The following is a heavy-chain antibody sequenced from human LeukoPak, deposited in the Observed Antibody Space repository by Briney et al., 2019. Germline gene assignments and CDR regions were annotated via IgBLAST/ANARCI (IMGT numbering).Heavy chain of an antibody. V-gene: IGHV4-34*01. Sequence: PSETLSLTCAVYGGSFSGYYWSWIRQPPGKGLEWIGEINHSGSTNYNPSLESRVTISVDTSKNQFSLKLSSVTAADTAVYYCARGLRFYYWGQGTLVTVSS. CDR1: GGSFSGYY. D-gene: IGHD4-17*01. CDR2: INHSGST. J-gene: IGHJ4*02. CDR3: ARGLRFYY.